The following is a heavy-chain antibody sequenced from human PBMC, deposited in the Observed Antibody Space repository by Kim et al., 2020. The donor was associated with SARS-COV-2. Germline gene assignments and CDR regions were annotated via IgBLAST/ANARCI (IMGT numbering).Heavy chain of an antibody. CDR3: ARYFEYSSSSNYYYGMDV. Sequence: GGSLRLSCAASGFTFSSYWMSWVRQAPGKGLEWVANIKQDGSEKYYVDSVKGRFTISRDNAKNSLYLQMNSLRAEDTAVYYCARYFEYSSSSNYYYGMDVWGQGTTVTVSS. J-gene: IGHJ6*02. D-gene: IGHD6-6*01. CDR2: IKQDGSEK. V-gene: IGHV3-7*03. CDR1: GFTFSSYW.